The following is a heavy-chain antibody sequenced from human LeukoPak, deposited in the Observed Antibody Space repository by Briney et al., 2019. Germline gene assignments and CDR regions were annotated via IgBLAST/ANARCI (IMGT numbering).Heavy chain of an antibody. J-gene: IGHJ6*02. V-gene: IGHV3-11*01. CDR2: ISSSGSTI. CDR1: GFTFSDYY. D-gene: IGHD3-22*01. CDR3: AREGTRVYPGSGYYYYGMDV. Sequence: PGGSLRLSCAASGFTFSDYYMSWIRQAPGKGLEWVSYISSSGSTIYYADSVKGRFTISRDNAKNSLYLQMNSLRAEDTAVYYCAREGTRVYPGSGYYYYGMDVWGQGTTVTVSS.